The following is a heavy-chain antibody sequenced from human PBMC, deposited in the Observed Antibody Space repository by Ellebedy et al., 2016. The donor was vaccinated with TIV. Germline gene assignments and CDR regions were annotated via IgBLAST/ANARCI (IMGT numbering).Heavy chain of an antibody. J-gene: IGHJ4*02. V-gene: IGHV1-46*01. Sequence: AASVKVSCKASGYTFTSYYMHWVRQAPGLGLEWMGIINPSGGSTSYAQKFQGRITVTRDTSTSTFYMELSSLRSEDTAVYYCARSTVRGKYYFDYWGQGTLVTVSS. D-gene: IGHD3-10*01. CDR2: INPSGGST. CDR1: GYTFTSYY. CDR3: ARSTVRGKYYFDY.